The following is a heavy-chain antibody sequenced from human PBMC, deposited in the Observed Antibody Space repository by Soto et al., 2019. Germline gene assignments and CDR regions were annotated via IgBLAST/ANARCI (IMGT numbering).Heavy chain of an antibody. CDR1: VDSVSSNSAA. J-gene: IGHJ6*03. CDR2: TYYRSRWYN. V-gene: IGHV6-1*01. D-gene: IGHD1-7*01. Sequence: SQTLSLTFAISVDSVSSNSAAWNWIRLSPSRGLEWLARTYYRSRWYNDYAVSVRSRITVNPDTSKNQFSLQLTSVTPEDTAVYYCAGTTSHQWYYMDVWGKGTTVTVSS. CDR3: AGTTSHQWYYMDV.